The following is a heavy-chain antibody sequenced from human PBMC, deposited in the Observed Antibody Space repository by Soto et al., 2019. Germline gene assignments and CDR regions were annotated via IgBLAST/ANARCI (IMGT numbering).Heavy chain of an antibody. J-gene: IGHJ5*02. CDR2: IYYSGYT. CDR1: GDSIRSYY. Sequence: SETLSLTCTVSGDSIRSYYWSWIRQPPGKGLEWIGYIYYSGYTSYNPSLKSRVTISVDTSKNQFSLKLNSVIAADTAVYYCVRDGTKTLRDWFDPWGQGISVTVSS. CDR3: VRDGTKTLRDWFDP. D-gene: IGHD1-1*01. V-gene: IGHV4-59*12.